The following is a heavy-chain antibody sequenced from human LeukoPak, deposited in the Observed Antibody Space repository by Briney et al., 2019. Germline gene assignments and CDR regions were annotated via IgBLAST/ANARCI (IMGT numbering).Heavy chain of an antibody. CDR2: IIPIFGTA. D-gene: IGHD5-24*01. V-gene: IGHV1-69*13. CDR3: ARSGEMATAHWFFDL. J-gene: IGHJ2*01. Sequence: ASVKVSCKASGGTFSNYAISWVRQAPGQGLEWMGGIIPIFGTANYAQNFQGRVTITADESTTTAYLELSGLRSEDTAVYYCARSGEMATAHWFFDLWGRGTLVTVSS. CDR1: GGTFSNYA.